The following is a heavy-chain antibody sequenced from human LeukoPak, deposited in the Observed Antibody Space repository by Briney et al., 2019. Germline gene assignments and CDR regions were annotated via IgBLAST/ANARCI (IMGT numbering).Heavy chain of an antibody. CDR3: VKDGAIDVVRGVISPFDY. Sequence: GGSLRLSCSASGFTFSRYAMHWVRQAPGKGLEYVSAISSNGGSTYYADSVKGRFTISRDNSKNTLYLQMSSLRAEDTAVYNCVKDGAIDVVRGVISPFDYWGQGTLVTVSS. V-gene: IGHV3-64D*06. CDR2: ISSNGGST. J-gene: IGHJ4*02. CDR1: GFTFSRYA. D-gene: IGHD3-10*01.